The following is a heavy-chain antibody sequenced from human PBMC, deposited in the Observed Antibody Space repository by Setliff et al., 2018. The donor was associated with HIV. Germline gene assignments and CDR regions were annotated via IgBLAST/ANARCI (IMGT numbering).Heavy chain of an antibody. V-gene: IGHV1-2*02. Sequence: ASVKVSCKASGYTFTGYYMHWVRQAPGQGLEWMGWINPNSGGTNYAQKSQGRVTMTRDTSISTAYMELSRLRSDDTAVYYCARDVFAYYYGSGSYIDYWGQGTLVTVSS. CDR3: ARDVFAYYYGSGSYIDY. J-gene: IGHJ4*02. CDR1: GYTFTGYY. CDR2: INPNSGGT. D-gene: IGHD3-10*01.